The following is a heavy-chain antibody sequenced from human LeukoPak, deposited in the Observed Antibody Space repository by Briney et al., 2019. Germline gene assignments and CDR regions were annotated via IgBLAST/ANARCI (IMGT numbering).Heavy chain of an antibody. J-gene: IGHJ4*02. V-gene: IGHV3-23*01. CDR3: TIDLMTGFSSGWHFAY. CDR2: TSVEEDST. Sequence: GGSLRLSCAASGLTFKNFAMSWVRQAPGKGLEWLAVTSVEEDSTHYADSVRGHFVISTDKSKSTSFLHMNSLRAEDTAVYYCTIDLMTGFSSGWHFAYWGQGTLVTVSS. D-gene: IGHD6-19*01. CDR1: GLTFKNFA.